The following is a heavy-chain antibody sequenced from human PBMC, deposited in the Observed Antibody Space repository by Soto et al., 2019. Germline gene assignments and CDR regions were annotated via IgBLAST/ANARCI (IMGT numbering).Heavy chain of an antibody. D-gene: IGHD3-10*01. CDR2: IYYSGST. V-gene: IGHV4-31*03. CDR3: ASYGRRGWFDP. J-gene: IGHJ5*02. Sequence: QVQLQESGPGLVKPSQTLSLTCTVSGGSISSGGYYWSWIRQHPGKGLEWIGYIYYSGSTYYNPSRKRRVTRSVDTSKNQFSLRLSSVTASDTAVYYCASYGRRGWFDPWGQGTLVTVSS. CDR1: GGSISSGGYY.